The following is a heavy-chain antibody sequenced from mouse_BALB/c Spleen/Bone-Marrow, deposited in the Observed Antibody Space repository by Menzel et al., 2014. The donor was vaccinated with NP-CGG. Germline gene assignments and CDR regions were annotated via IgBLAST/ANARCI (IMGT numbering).Heavy chain of an antibody. J-gene: IGHJ3*01. CDR1: GFTFSDYY. V-gene: IGHV5-4*02. Sequence: EVMLVESGGGLVKPGGSLKLSCAASGFTFSDYYIYWVRQTPEERLEWVATISDGGTYTYYPDTVKGRFTISRDNAKNNLYLQMNGLKSEDTAMYYCVRDGDYRYACFTYWGQGTLVTVSA. D-gene: IGHD2-14*01. CDR3: VRDGDYRYACFTY. CDR2: ISDGGTYT.